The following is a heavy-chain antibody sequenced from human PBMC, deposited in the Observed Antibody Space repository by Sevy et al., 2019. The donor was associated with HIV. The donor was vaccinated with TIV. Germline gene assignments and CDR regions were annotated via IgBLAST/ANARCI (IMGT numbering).Heavy chain of an antibody. V-gene: IGHV3-15*01. D-gene: IGHD3-3*01. CDR1: GFTFKNAW. CDR3: TAGVGTSDFDY. CDR2: IKSKTDGGTR. Sequence: GGSLRLSCLASGFTFKNAWMSWVRHTPGKGLEWVGRIKSKTDGGTRDFAAVVKGRFAITRDDSKNTVSLQMDNLRTEDTAIYYCTAGVGTSDFDYWGQGILVTVSS. J-gene: IGHJ4*02.